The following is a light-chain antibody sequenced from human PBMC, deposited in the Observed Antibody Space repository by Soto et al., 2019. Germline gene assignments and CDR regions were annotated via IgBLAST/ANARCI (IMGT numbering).Light chain of an antibody. CDR3: QQSHYTPLT. CDR2: AAS. J-gene: IGKJ4*01. CDR1: QSISSS. V-gene: IGKV1-39*01. Sequence: DIQMTQSPYSMSASVGDRITITCRASQSISSSVNWYQQKPGTVPNLLIYAASNLQSGVPSRFSGSGSGTDSTLTISSLQPEDFATYYCQQSHYTPLTFGGGTKVDIK.